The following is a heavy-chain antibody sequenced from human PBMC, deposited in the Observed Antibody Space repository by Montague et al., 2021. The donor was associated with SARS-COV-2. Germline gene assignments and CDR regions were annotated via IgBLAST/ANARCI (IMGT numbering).Heavy chain of an antibody. D-gene: IGHD3-10*01. CDR3: ARLGDGVVPSPILGVGPYYSYYYMDV. Sequence: SETLSLTCAVHGGSFSTYSWNWIRQPPGKGLEWIGEIHHGGSTNYNPSLKNRVTISADTSKNQFSLKLTSVAAADTAVYYCARLGDGVVPSPILGVGPYYSYYYMDVWGKGTTVTASS. CDR2: IHHGGST. J-gene: IGHJ6*03. V-gene: IGHV4-34*01. CDR1: GGSFSTYS.